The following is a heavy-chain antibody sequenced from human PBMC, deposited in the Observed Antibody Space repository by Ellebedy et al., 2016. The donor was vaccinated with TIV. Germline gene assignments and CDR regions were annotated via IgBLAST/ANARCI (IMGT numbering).Heavy chain of an antibody. V-gene: IGHV4-59*12. CDR2: IFHNGST. J-gene: IGHJ4*02. D-gene: IGHD1-26*01. Sequence: MPGGSLRLSCTASGVSISIYYWSWIRQPPGKGLDWNGYIFHNGSTNYNPSLKSRLPMSVETSKNQFSLKLSSVTAADTAVYYCAGSQMHEFGRYPGFDYWGQGTLVTVSS. CDR1: GVSISIYY. CDR3: AGSQMHEFGRYPGFDY.